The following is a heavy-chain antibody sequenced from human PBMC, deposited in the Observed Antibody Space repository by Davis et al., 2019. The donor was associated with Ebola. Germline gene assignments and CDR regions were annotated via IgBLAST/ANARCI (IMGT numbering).Heavy chain of an antibody. CDR3: AHSKEDILVLSGRMDHYGMDV. Sequence: ASVKVSCKASGYTFTRYGISWVRQAPGEGPEWMAWISGHSDNPKYAPKVQDRVTMTTDRSTSTVYLELNRLRFEDTAVYYCAHSKEDILVLSGRMDHYGMDVWGQGTTVTVS. CDR2: ISGHSDNP. V-gene: IGHV1-18*01. J-gene: IGHJ6*02. D-gene: IGHD2-2*01. CDR1: GYTFTRYG.